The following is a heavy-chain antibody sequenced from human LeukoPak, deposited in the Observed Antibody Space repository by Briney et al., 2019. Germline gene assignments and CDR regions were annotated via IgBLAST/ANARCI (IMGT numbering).Heavy chain of an antibody. Sequence: GGSLRLSCAASGFTFSSYSMNWVRQAPGKGLEWLSYISSSGSTIYYADSVKGRFTISRDNAKNSLYLQMNSLRAEDTAVYYCARGIVDCSSTSCLYNWFDPWGQGTLVTVFS. CDR1: GFTFSSYS. D-gene: IGHD2-2*01. V-gene: IGHV3-48*04. CDR2: ISSSGSTI. CDR3: ARGIVDCSSTSCLYNWFDP. J-gene: IGHJ5*02.